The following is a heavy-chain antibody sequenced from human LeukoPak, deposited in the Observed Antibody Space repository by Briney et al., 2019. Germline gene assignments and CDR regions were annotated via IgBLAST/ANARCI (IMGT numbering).Heavy chain of an antibody. Sequence: PGGSLRLSCAASGLTLSDYWMHWVRHAPGKGLVWVSRINSDGSRIIYADSVKGRFTISRDNAKNTVYLQMNSLRADDTAVYFCARAPQIGFSGFDKNYWGQGTLVTVSS. J-gene: IGHJ4*02. CDR3: ARAPQIGFSGFDKNY. D-gene: IGHD5-12*01. CDR2: INSDGSRI. V-gene: IGHV3-74*01. CDR1: GLTLSDYW.